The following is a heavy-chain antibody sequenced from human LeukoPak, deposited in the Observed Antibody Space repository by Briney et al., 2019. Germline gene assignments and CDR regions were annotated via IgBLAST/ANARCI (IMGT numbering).Heavy chain of an antibody. J-gene: IGHJ4*02. V-gene: IGHV3-53*01. D-gene: IGHD3-16*01. CDR1: GFTVSSNY. CDR2: IYSGGST. Sequence: GGSLRLSCAASGFTVSSNYMSWVRQASGKGLEWVSVIYSGGSTYYADSVKSRFTISRDNSKNTLYLQMNSLRAEDTAVYYCARIGGGYYFDYWGQGTLVTVSS. CDR3: ARIGGGYYFDY.